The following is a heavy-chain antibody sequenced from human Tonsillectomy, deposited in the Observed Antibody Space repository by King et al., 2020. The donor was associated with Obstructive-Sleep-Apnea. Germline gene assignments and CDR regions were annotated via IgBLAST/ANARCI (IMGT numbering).Heavy chain of an antibody. CDR2: ISGSGGST. Sequence: VQLVESGGGLVQPGGSLRLSCAASGFTFSSYAMSWVRQAPGKGLEWVSTISGSGGSTYYADSVKVRFTISRDNSKNTLYLQMNSLRAEDTAVYYCAKEVYYYDSSGYSAPFDYWGQGTLVTVSS. D-gene: IGHD3-22*01. CDR3: AKEVYYYDSSGYSAPFDY. J-gene: IGHJ4*02. CDR1: GFTFSSYA. V-gene: IGHV3-23*04.